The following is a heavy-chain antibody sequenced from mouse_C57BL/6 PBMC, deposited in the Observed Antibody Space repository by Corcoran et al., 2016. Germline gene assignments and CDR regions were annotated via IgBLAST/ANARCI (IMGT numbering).Heavy chain of an antibody. CDR2: INPNNGGT. D-gene: IGHD1-1*01. V-gene: IGHV1-18*01. CDR1: GYTFTDYN. Sequence: EVQLQQSGPELVKPGASVKIPCKASGYTFTDYNMDWVKQSHGKSLEWIGDINPNNGGTIYNQKFKGKATLTVDKSSSTAYMELRSLTAEDTAVYYCARPGSSYWYFDVWGTGTTVTVSS. J-gene: IGHJ1*03. CDR3: ARPGSSYWYFDV.